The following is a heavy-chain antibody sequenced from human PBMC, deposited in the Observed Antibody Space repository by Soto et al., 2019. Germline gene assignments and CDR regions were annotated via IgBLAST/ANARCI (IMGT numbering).Heavy chain of an antibody. D-gene: IGHD6-13*01. CDR2: IYASGNT. CDR1: GASISNYY. J-gene: IGHJ4*02. V-gene: IGHV4-4*07. CDR3: AGESRAAGGTVEY. Sequence: QVQLQESGPGLVKPSETLSLTCTVSGASISNYYWSWIRQPAGKGLEWVGRIYASGNTNYNPSVKSRVTMTVDTTKNQFSLNLNAVIAADTAVYYCAGESRAAGGTVEYWGQGTLVTVSS.